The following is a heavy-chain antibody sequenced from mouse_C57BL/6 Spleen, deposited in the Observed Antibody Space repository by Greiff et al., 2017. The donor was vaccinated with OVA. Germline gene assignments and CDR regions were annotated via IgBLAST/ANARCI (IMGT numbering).Heavy chain of an antibody. CDR1: GYTFTSYW. CDR2: IDPSDSYT. V-gene: IGHV1-69*01. CDR3: ARWDSNYYFAY. J-gene: IGHJ2*01. D-gene: IGHD2-5*01. Sequence: QVQLQQPGAELVMPGASVKLSCKASGYTFTSYWMHWVKQRPGQGLEWIGEIDPSDSYTNYNQKFKGKSTLTVDKSTSTAYMQLSSLTSEDSAVYYCARWDSNYYFAYWGQGTTLTVSS.